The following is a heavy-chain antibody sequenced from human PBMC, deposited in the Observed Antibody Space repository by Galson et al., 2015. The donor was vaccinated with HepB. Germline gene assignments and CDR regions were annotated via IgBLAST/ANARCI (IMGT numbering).Heavy chain of an antibody. CDR1: GFTFSSYA. Sequence: SLRLSCAASGFTFSSYAMHWVRQAPGKGLEWVAVISYDGSNKYYADSVKGRFTISRDNSKNTLYLQMNSLRAEDTAVYCCARADDCGGDCYPQYYYYGMDVWGQGTTVTVSS. D-gene: IGHD2-21*02. CDR3: ARADDCGGDCYPQYYYYGMDV. J-gene: IGHJ6*02. CDR2: ISYDGSNK. V-gene: IGHV3-30-3*01.